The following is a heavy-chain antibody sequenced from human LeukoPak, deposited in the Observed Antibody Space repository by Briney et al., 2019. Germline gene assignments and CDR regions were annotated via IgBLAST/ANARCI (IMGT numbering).Heavy chain of an antibody. D-gene: IGHD5-18*01. V-gene: IGHV4-59*01. CDR3: ARENGYRYDY. CDR1: GGSITSYY. J-gene: IGHJ4*02. Sequence: SETLSLTCTVSGGSITSYYWTWIRQPPGKGLEWIGSIYYSGSTNYNPSLKSRVTISVGTSKNQFSPKLSSVTAADTALYYCARENGYRYDYWGQGTLVTVSS. CDR2: IYYSGST.